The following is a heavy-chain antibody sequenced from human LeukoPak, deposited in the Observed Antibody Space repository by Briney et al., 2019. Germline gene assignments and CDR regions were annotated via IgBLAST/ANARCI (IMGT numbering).Heavy chain of an antibody. J-gene: IGHJ4*02. Sequence: PSETLSLTCAVYGGSFSGFYWSWIRQPPGKGLEWIGEINHSGSTKYNPSLKSRVTISVDTSKNQFSLKVNSMTAADTAAYYCARGRSLMGEVTPFDYWGQGTLVTVSS. CDR3: ARGRSLMGEVTPFDY. V-gene: IGHV4-34*01. CDR2: INHSGST. D-gene: IGHD5-18*01. CDR1: GGSFSGFY.